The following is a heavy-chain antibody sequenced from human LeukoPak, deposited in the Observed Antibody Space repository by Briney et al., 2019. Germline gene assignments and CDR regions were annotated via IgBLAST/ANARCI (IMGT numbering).Heavy chain of an antibody. CDR2: FDPEDGET. J-gene: IGHJ4*02. CDR3: ATFYDILTGYYY. Sequence: ASVKVPCKVSGYTLTELSMHWVRQAPGKGLEWMGGFDPEDGETIYAQKFQGRVTMTEDTSTDTAYMELSSLRSEDTAVYYCATFYDILTGYYYWGQGTLVTVSS. CDR1: GYTLTELS. D-gene: IGHD3-9*01. V-gene: IGHV1-24*01.